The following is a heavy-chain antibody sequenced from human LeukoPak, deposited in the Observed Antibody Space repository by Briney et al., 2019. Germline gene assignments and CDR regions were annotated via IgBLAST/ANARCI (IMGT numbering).Heavy chain of an antibody. CDR2: INPSGGST. D-gene: IGHD4-17*01. V-gene: IGHV1-46*01. Sequence: GASVKVSCKASGYTFTSYYMHWVRQAPGQGLEWMGIINPSGGSTSYAQKFQGRVTMTRDTSTSTVYMELSSLRSEDTAVYYCARPYGDCPFSRGCWYFDLWGRGTLVTVSS. J-gene: IGHJ2*01. CDR3: ARPYGDCPFSRGCWYFDL. CDR1: GYTFTSYY.